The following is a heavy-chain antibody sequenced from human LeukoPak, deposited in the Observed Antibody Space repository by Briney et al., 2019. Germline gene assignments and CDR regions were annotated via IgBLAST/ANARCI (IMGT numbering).Heavy chain of an antibody. V-gene: IGHV1-8*02. D-gene: IGHD3-16*01. Sequence: GASVKVSCKASGYTFTGYYMHWVRQAPGQGLEWMGWINPNSGNTDYAQKFQGRVTMTRNTSISTAYMELSSLTSEDTAMYYCARRGKGLGYYMDVWGKGTTVTISS. CDR3: ARRGKGLGYYMDV. J-gene: IGHJ6*03. CDR1: GYTFTGYY. CDR2: INPNSGNT.